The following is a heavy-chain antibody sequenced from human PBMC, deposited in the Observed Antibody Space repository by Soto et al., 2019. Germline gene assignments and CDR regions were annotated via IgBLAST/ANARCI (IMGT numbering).Heavy chain of an antibody. CDR2: VSPSGSNT. D-gene: IGHD6-19*01. CDR3: AGRDNSGWYSLDY. J-gene: IGHJ4*02. Sequence: GGSLRLSCAVSGFIFSNYPMSWVRQAPGKGLEWASSVSPSGSNTYYADSMKGRFTMSRDNSENRLHLQMNSLRAEDTAVYFCAGRDNSGWYSLDYWGQGTLVTVSS. CDR1: GFIFSNYP. V-gene: IGHV3-23*01.